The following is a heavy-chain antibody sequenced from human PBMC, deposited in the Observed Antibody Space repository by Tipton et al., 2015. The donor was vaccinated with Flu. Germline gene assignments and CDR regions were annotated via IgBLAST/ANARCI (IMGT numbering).Heavy chain of an antibody. CDR1: GFTFSSYA. CDR3: ANQGSKRILGGTVDFDY. Sequence: SLRLSCAASGFTFSSYALSWVRQAPGKGLEWVSSISGSGDNTYYADSVKGRFTISRDNSKNMLYLQMNSLRADDTAVYYCANQGSKRILGGTVDFDYWGQGTLVTVSS. V-gene: IGHV3-23*01. J-gene: IGHJ4*02. CDR2: ISGSGDNT. D-gene: IGHD2-15*01.